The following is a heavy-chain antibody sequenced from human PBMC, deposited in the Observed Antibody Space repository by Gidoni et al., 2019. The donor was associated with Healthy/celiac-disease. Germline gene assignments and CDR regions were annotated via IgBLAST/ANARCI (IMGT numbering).Heavy chain of an antibody. CDR3: AREGLFGAFDI. J-gene: IGHJ3*02. CDR1: GFTVSSNY. CDR2: IYSGGRT. D-gene: IGHD2-21*01. Sequence: EVQLVESGGGLLQPGGSLRLSCAASGFTVSSNYMSWVRQAPGKGLEWLAVIYSGGRTYYEDSVKGRFTISRENSKNTLYLQMNSLRAEDTAVYYCAREGLFGAFDIWGQGTMVTVSS. V-gene: IGHV3-53*01.